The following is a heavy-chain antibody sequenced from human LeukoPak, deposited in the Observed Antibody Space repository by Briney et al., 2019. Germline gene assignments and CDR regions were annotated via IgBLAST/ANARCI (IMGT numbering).Heavy chain of an antibody. D-gene: IGHD6-19*01. V-gene: IGHV1-2*02. Sequence: EASVKVSCKASGYTFTGYYMHWVRQAPGQGLEWMGWINPNSGGTNYAQKFQGRVTMTRDTSISTAYMELSRLRSDDTAAYYCAAGGYSSGRYFDCWGQGTLVTVSS. CDR1: GYTFTGYY. J-gene: IGHJ4*02. CDR2: INPNSGGT. CDR3: AAGGYSSGRYFDC.